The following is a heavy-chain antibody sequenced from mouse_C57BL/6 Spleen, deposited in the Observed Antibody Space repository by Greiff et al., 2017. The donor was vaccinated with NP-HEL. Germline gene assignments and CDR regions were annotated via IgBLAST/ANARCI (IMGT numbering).Heavy chain of an antibody. Sequence: VQLKESGPGLVKPSQSLSLTCSVTGYSITSGYYWNWIRQFPGNKLEWMGYISYDGSNNYNPSLKNRISITRDTSKNQFFLKLNSVTTEDTATYYCAELRRGYAMDYWGQGTSVTVSS. D-gene: IGHD1-2*01. J-gene: IGHJ4*01. V-gene: IGHV3-6*01. CDR2: ISYDGSN. CDR3: AELRRGYAMDY. CDR1: GYSITSGYY.